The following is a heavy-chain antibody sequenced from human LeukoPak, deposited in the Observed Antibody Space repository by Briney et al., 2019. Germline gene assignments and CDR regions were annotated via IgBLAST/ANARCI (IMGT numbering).Heavy chain of an antibody. J-gene: IGHJ4*02. CDR2: ISYDGSNK. Sequence: GGSLRLSCAASGFTFSSYAMHWVRQAPGKGLEWVAVISYDGSNKYYADSVKGRFTISRDNSKNTLYLQMNSLRAEDTAVYYCARDTRHDYGDYYADYWGQGTLVTVSS. D-gene: IGHD4-17*01. CDR3: ARDTRHDYGDYYADY. CDR1: GFTFSSYA. V-gene: IGHV3-30-3*01.